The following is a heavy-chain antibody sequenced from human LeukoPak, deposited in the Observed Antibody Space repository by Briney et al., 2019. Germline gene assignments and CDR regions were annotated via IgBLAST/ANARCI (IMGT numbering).Heavy chain of an antibody. CDR3: ARRLYLGSSTDY. J-gene: IGHJ4*02. CDR2: IYPGDSDI. D-gene: IGHD3-16*01. V-gene: IGHV5-51*01. Sequence: GESLKISCKASGYSFTNYWIGCVRQMPGKGLDYMGMIYPGDSDIRYSPSFQGQVTISADKSIQTAYLQWSSLKASDTAMYCCARRLYLGSSTDYGGQGTLVTVSP. CDR1: GYSFTNYW.